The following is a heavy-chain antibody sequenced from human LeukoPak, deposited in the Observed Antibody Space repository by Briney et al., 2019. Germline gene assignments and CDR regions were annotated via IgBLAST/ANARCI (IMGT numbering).Heavy chain of an antibody. Sequence: GSLRLSCAASGFTFSSYAMHWVRQAPGKGLEWGAVISYDGSNKYYADSVKGRFTISRDNSKNTLYLQMNSLRAEDTAVYYCARTPYYYDSSGSENFDYWGQGTLVTVSS. CDR2: ISYDGSNK. D-gene: IGHD3-22*01. CDR3: ARTPYYYDSSGSENFDY. V-gene: IGHV3-30-3*01. CDR1: GFTFSSYA. J-gene: IGHJ4*02.